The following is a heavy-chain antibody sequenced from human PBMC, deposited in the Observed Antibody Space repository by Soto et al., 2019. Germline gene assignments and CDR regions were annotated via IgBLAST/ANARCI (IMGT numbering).Heavy chain of an antibody. J-gene: IGHJ6*02. D-gene: IGHD2-15*01. CDR2: IAYAGSNA. Sequence: QVQLVASGGGVVQPGGSLRLSCAASGFTFRNHAMHWVRQAPGKGLECLAVIAYAGSNAFYRDSVKGRFTISRDNSKNTLYLHMNSLRSEDTGVYYCARGDREDILVVVGARPGEYGIDIWGQGTTVTVSS. CDR1: GFTFRNHA. CDR3: ARGDREDILVVVGARPGEYGIDI. V-gene: IGHV3-30-3*01.